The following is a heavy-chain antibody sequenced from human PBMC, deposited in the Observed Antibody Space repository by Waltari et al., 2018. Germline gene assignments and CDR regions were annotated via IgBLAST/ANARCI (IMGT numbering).Heavy chain of an antibody. CDR3: ARDYCDRTNCHGMDV. Sequence: QVQLVESGGGVVQPGRSLRRSCTASDFTFSSCAMPWVRQAPGKGLEWVAVISYNERNIYYVDSVKGRFTISRDNSKKMLFLQMNSLINEDTAVYYCARDYCDRTNCHGMDVWGQGTTVIVSS. J-gene: IGHJ6*02. CDR2: ISYNERNI. V-gene: IGHV3-30*04. D-gene: IGHD3-22*01. CDR1: DFTFSSCA.